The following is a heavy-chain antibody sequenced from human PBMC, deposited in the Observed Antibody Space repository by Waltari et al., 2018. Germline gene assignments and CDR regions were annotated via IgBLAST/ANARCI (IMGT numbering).Heavy chain of an antibody. D-gene: IGHD2-8*01. CDR3: ARDDRDGLPDYFDF. J-gene: IGHJ4*02. CDR2: TSHDESHK. CDR1: GFLFSTYD. Sequence: QVQLVESGGGVVQPGRSLRLACAASGFLFSTYDMHWVRQAPGKGLEWVAVTSHDESHKYYADSVKGRFTISKDNSKNTLYLQMNSLSTEDTAMYYCARDDRDGLPDYFDFWGQGTLVTVSS. V-gene: IGHV3-30*01.